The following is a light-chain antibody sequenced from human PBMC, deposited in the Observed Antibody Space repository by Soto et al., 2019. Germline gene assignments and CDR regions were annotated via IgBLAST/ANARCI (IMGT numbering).Light chain of an antibody. CDR3: KQYHNSILM. CDR2: GAY. Sequence: ENVLTQSPGTLSFSPGERATLSCRASQSVSSSHLAWYQQKPGQAHRLXMYGAYSRATGIQDRFSGGGSGADFTLTIRRLEPEDFGVYYCKQYHNSILMFGQGTKVEIK. J-gene: IGKJ1*01. V-gene: IGKV3-20*01. CDR1: QSVSSSH.